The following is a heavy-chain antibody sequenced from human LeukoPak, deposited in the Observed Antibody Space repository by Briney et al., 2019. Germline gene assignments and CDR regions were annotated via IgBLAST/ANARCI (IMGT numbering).Heavy chain of an antibody. CDR3: TTDLDARPY. CDR2: IKSKTDGGTT. J-gene: IGHJ4*02. V-gene: IGHV3-15*01. CDR1: GFTFSTYS. Sequence: GGSLRLSCAASGFTFSTYSMNRVRQAPGKGLEWVGRIKSKTDGGTTDYAAPVKGRFTISRDDSKNTLYLQMNSLKTEDTAMYYCTTDLDARPYWGQGTLVTVSP.